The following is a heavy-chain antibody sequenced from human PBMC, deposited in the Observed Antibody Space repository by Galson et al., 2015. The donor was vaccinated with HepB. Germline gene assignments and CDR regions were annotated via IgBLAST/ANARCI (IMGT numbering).Heavy chain of an antibody. D-gene: IGHD3-10*01. CDR2: IWYDGSNK. V-gene: IGHV3-33*08. J-gene: IGHJ6*02. CDR3: ARDLVPVSGSASRRPGVDGMDV. Sequence: SLRLSCAASGFTFSSYGMHWVRQAPGKGLEWVAVIWYDGSNKYYADSVKGRFTISRDNSKNTLYLQMNSLRAEDTAVYYCARDLVPVSGSASRRPGVDGMDVWGQGTTVTVSS. CDR1: GFTFSSYG.